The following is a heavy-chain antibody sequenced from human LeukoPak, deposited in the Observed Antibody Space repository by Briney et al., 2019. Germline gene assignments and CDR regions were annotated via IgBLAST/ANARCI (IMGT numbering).Heavy chain of an antibody. V-gene: IGHV4-31*03. CDR2: IYYSGST. D-gene: IGHD2-2*02. CDR1: GGSISSGGYY. J-gene: IGHJ3*02. CDR3: ARFVVVPAAISYAFDI. Sequence: PSQTLSLTCTVSGGSISSGGYYWSWIRQHPGKGLEWIGYIYYSGSTYYNPSLKSRVTISVDTSKNQFSLKLSSVTAADTAVYYCARFVVVPAAISYAFDIWGQGTMVTVSS.